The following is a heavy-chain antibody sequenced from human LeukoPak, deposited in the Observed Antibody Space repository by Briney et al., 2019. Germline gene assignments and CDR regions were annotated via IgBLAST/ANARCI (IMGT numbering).Heavy chain of an antibody. CDR3: ASRLVVAATSRYYYYGMDV. CDR1: GFTFSSYS. CDR2: ISSGSSYI. V-gene: IGHV3-21*01. J-gene: IGHJ6*01. Sequence: GGSLRLSCAASGFTFSSYSMNWVRQAPGKGLEWVSSISSGSSYIYYADSVKGRFTISRDNAKNSLYLQMNSLRAEDTAVYYCASRLVVAATSRYYYYGMDVWGQGTTVTVSS. D-gene: IGHD2-15*01.